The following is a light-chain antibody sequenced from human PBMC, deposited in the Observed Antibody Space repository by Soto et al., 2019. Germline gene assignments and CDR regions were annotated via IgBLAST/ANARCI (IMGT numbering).Light chain of an antibody. V-gene: IGKV3-15*01. CDR2: GAS. Sequence: EIVMTQSPATLSVSLGERATLSCRASQSVSSHLAWYQQKPGQAPRLLIYGASTGATGVPARFSGSGSGTDFTLTISSLQSEDLALYYCQQYHNWPPITFGQGTRLEVK. J-gene: IGKJ5*01. CDR1: QSVSSH. CDR3: QQYHNWPPIT.